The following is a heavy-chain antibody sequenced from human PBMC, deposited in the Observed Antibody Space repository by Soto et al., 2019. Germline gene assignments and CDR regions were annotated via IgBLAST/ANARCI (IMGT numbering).Heavy chain of an antibody. D-gene: IGHD5-18*01. CDR3: ARGAADTAMVDS. CDR1: GGSIRSYY. J-gene: IGHJ4*02. CDR2: IFYSGST. V-gene: IGHV4-59*01. Sequence: SETLSLTCTVSGGSIRSYYWTWIRQPPGKGLEWLGYIFYSGSTFYNPSLKSRVTISIHTSKSQFSLQLTSVTAADTAVYYCARGAADTAMVDSWGQGTLVTAPQ.